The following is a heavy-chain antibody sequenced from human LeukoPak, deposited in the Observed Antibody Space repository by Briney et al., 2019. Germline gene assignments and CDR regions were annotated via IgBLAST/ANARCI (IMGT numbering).Heavy chain of an antibody. CDR2: ISGSGGST. J-gene: IGHJ5*02. V-gene: IGHV3-23*01. Sequence: GGSLRLSCAASGFTFTNAWMSWVRQAPGKGLEWVSAISGSGGSTYYADSVKGRFTISRDNSKNTLYLQMNSLRAEDTAVYYCAKWILYLDPWGQGTLVTVSS. CDR1: GFTFTNAW. CDR3: AKWILYLDP. D-gene: IGHD2-8*01.